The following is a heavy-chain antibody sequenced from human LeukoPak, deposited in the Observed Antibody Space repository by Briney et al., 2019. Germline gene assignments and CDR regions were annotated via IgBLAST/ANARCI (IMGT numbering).Heavy chain of an antibody. Sequence: KPSETLSLTCTVSGYSISSGYYWGWIRQPPGKGLEWIGSIYHSGSTYYNPSLKSRVTISVDTSKNQFSLKLSSVTAADTAVYYCAGESYQLLIDHWGQGTLVTVSS. V-gene: IGHV4-38-2*02. CDR3: AGESYQLLIDH. CDR1: GYSISSGYY. D-gene: IGHD2-2*01. J-gene: IGHJ4*02. CDR2: IYHSGST.